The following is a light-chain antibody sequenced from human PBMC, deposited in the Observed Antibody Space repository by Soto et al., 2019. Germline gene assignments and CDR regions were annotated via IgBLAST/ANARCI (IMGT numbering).Light chain of an antibody. CDR1: QSVSSSY. CDR3: QQYDNSPWT. CDR2: GAS. J-gene: IGKJ1*01. Sequence: EIVLTQSPGTLSLSPGEGATLSCRASQSVSSSYLAWYQQKPGQAPRLVIYGASSRPTGIPDRFGGGGSGTDFTLTISRLQPEEFAMYYCQQYDNSPWTFGQGTKVEIK. V-gene: IGKV3-20*01.